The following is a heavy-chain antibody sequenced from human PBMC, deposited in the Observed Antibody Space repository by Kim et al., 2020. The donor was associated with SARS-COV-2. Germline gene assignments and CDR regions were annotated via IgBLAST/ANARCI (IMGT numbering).Heavy chain of an antibody. CDR2: ISGSGGST. Sequence: GGSLRLSCAASGFTFSSYAMSWVRQAPGKGLEWVSAISGSGGSTYYADSVKGRFTISRDNSKNTLYLQMNSLRAEDTAVYYCAKEDTSEYYDISPGQYDYWGQGTLVTVSS. D-gene: IGHD3-9*01. J-gene: IGHJ4*02. CDR3: AKEDTSEYYDISPGQYDY. V-gene: IGHV3-23*01. CDR1: GFTFSSYA.